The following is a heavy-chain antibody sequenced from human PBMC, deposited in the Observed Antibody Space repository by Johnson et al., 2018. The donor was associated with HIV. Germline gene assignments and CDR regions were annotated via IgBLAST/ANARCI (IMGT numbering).Heavy chain of an antibody. CDR3: ASLSSSLFGAFDI. Sequence: VQLVESGGGSVQPGRSLRLSCAASGFTFDEYAMHWVRQVPGKGLEWVSGISWNNGYIGYADSVKGRFTISRDNAKNSMYLQMTSLRAEDTALYYCASLSSSLFGAFDIWGQGTMVTVSS. CDR1: GFTFDEYA. D-gene: IGHD6-13*01. J-gene: IGHJ3*02. CDR2: ISWNNGYI. V-gene: IGHV3-9*01.